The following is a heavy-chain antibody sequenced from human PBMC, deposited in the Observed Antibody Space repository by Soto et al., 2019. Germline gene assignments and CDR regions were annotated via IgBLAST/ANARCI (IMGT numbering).Heavy chain of an antibody. D-gene: IGHD1-26*01. J-gene: IGHJ4*02. Sequence: QVQLQESGPGLVKPSETLSLTCTVSGGSISSYYWSWIRQPPGKGLEWIGYSYYSGSTNYNPSLTSRVTISVDTSKTQFSLKLSSVSAADTAVYYCASIYSGSSHLRYWGQGTLVTVSS. V-gene: IGHV4-59*08. CDR2: SYYSGST. CDR3: ASIYSGSSHLRY. CDR1: GGSISSYY.